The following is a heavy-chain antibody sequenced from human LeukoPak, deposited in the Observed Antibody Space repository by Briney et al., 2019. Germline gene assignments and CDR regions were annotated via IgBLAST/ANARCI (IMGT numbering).Heavy chain of an antibody. J-gene: IGHJ3*02. CDR2: INPNSGGT. D-gene: IGHD5-24*01. Sequence: ASVKVSCKASGYTLTGYYMHWVRQAPGQGLEWMGWINPNSGGTNYAQKFQGRVTMTRDTSISTAYMELSRLRSDDTAVYYCARVRRWMATRPAFDIWGQGTMVTVSS. V-gene: IGHV1-2*02. CDR1: GYTLTGYY. CDR3: ARVRRWMATRPAFDI.